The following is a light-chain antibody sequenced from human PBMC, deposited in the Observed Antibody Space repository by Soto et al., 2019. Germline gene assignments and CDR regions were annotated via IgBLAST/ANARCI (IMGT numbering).Light chain of an antibody. CDR1: QSINNN. V-gene: IGKV3-15*01. Sequence: IVMTQSPATLSVSPGERATLSCRASQSINNNLAWYQQKPGQAPRLLIYDASTGATDIPARFSGSGSGTEFTLTISSLQSEDSAVYYCQRYKSCFTFGQGTKLEIK. CDR3: QRYKSCFT. J-gene: IGKJ2*01. CDR2: DAS.